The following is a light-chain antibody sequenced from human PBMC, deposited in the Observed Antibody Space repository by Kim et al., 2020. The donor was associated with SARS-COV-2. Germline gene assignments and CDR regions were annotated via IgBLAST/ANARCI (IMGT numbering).Light chain of an antibody. V-gene: IGKV3-20*01. CDR3: QEYGNSPDT. CDR2: GAS. CDR1: KSVRGNY. Sequence: ENVLTQSPGTLSLSPGERATLSCRASKSVRGNYLAWFQQKPGQAPRLLIYGASSRATGIPERFSGSGSGTDFTLTISRVEPEDFVVYYCQEYGNSPDTFGQGTRLEIK. J-gene: IGKJ5*01.